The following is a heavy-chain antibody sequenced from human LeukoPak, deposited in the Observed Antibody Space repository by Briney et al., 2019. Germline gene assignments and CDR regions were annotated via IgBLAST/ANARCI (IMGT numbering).Heavy chain of an antibody. CDR2: ISYDGSSK. D-gene: IGHD3-22*01. J-gene: IGHJ6*02. CDR1: GFTFISYG. CDR3: ARDQGVVVHGKYHYYGMDV. Sequence: GRSLRLSCAAAGFTFISYGIHWVRQAPGKGLEWVASISYDGSSKYYADSVKGRFTISRDNSKNTLYLQMNSLRAEDTAVYYCARDQGVVVHGKYHYYGMDVWGQGTTVTVSS. V-gene: IGHV3-30*03.